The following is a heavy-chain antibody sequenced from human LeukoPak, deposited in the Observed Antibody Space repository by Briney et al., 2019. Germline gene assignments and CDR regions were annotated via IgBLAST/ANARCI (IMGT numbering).Heavy chain of an antibody. CDR3: VGFGAYGGL. J-gene: IGHJ4*02. CDR1: GFSFNDYD. D-gene: IGHD4-23*01. Sequence: GGSLRLSCAASGFSFNDYDMHWVRQGKGKGMDWVSYISGSSGTIHYADSVRGRFTISRDNVKKSLYLYMNNLRAEDTAVYYCVGFGAYGGLWGQGTVVTVSP. V-gene: IGHV3-48*01. CDR2: ISGSSGTI.